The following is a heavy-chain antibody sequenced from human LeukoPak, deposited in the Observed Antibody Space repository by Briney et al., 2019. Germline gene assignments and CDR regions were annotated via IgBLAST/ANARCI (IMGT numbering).Heavy chain of an antibody. D-gene: IGHD3-10*01. CDR3: ARDRFMVRGVMVGTFDL. Sequence: GGSLRLSCTASGFTFSTYGMSWVRQAPGEGLEWVSSISGSGGSTYYADSVKGRFTISRDNSKNSLYMQMNSLRAEDTAVYYCARDRFMVRGVMVGTFDLWGQGTMVTVSS. V-gene: IGHV3-23*01. CDR1: GFTFSTYG. J-gene: IGHJ3*01. CDR2: ISGSGGST.